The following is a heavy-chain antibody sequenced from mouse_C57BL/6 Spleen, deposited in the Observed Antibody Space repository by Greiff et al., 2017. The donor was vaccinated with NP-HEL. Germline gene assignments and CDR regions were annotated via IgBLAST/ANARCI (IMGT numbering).Heavy chain of an antibody. D-gene: IGHD1-1*01. V-gene: IGHV1-53*01. CDR3: ARSALITTVVARDWYFDV. Sequence: VQLQQPGTELVKPGASVKLSCKASGYTFTSYWMHWVKQRPGQGLEWIGNINPSDGGTNYNEKFKSKATLTVDKSSSTAYMQLSSLTSEDSAVYYWARSALITTVVARDWYFDVWGTGTTVTVSS. CDR1: GYTFTSYW. J-gene: IGHJ1*03. CDR2: INPSDGGT.